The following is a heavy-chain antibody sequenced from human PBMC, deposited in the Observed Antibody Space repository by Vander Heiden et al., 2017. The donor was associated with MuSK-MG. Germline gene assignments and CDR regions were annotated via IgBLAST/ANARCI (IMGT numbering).Heavy chain of an antibody. J-gene: IGHJ4*02. D-gene: IGHD6-13*01. CDR3: AKYRIAAAGVDY. Sequence: EVQMLESGGGLVQPGGSLRLCCAASGFPFRSYAMSWVRQAPGKGLEWVSAISGSGGSTYYADSVKGRFTISRDNSKNTLYLQMNSLRAEDTAVYYCAKYRIAAAGVDYWGQGTLVTVSS. CDR2: ISGSGGST. V-gene: IGHV3-23*01. CDR1: GFPFRSYA.